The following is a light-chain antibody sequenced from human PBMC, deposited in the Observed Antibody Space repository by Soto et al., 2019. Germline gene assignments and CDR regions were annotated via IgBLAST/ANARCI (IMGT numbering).Light chain of an antibody. Sequence: SYELTQPPSGSVAPGQTARITCGGNNIGSKSVHWYQQKPGQAHVLVVYDDSDRPSGIPERFSGSNSGNTATLTISSVDAADEAVYYCQVWDSSSDPYVFGTGTKGTVL. J-gene: IGLJ1*01. CDR2: DDS. V-gene: IGLV3-21*02. CDR3: QVWDSSSDPYV. CDR1: NIGSKS.